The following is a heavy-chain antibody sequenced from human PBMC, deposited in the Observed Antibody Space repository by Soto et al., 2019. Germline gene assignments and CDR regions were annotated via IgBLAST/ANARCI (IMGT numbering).Heavy chain of an antibody. CDR2: MNPNSGNT. J-gene: IGHJ6*02. CDR1: GYTFTSYD. V-gene: IGHV1-8*01. D-gene: IGHD5-18*01. Sequence: QVQLVQSGAEVKKPGASVKVSCKASGYTFTSYDINWVRQATGQGLEWMGWMNPNSGNTGYAQKFQGRVTMTRNTSISTAYMGLSSLRTEDTAVYCCAGVGAVSYDHFYYYGMDVWGQGTTVTVS. CDR3: AGVGAVSYDHFYYYGMDV.